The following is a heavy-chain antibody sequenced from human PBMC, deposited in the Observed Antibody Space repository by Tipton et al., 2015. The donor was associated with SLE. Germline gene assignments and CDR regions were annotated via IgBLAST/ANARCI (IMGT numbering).Heavy chain of an antibody. CDR2: LRSDGTYT. Sequence: SLRLSCAGSGFRFSDYDVHWVRQAPGKGLEWVACLRSDGTYTYRDSVNGRFTISRDNSWNILYLQMNGLRAEDTAVYYCAKGSCSSTSCPRGMDVWGQGTTVTVSS. CDR3: AKGSCSSTSCPRGMDV. CDR1: GFRFSDYD. V-gene: IGHV3-30*02. D-gene: IGHD2-2*01. J-gene: IGHJ6*02.